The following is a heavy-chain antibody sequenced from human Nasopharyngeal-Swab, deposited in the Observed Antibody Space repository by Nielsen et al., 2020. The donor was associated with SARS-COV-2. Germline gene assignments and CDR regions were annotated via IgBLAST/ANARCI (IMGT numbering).Heavy chain of an antibody. CDR1: GISFSSFA. CDR2: ISGSGDST. V-gene: IGHV3-23*01. Sequence: GGSLRLSCGASGISFSSFAVSWVRQAPGKGLEWVSGISGSGDSTYYADSVKGRFTLSRDNAKNSLYLQMNSLRVEDTAVYYCVRDGYTTGRNDAFDIWGQGTMVTVSS. J-gene: IGHJ3*02. D-gene: IGHD1-1*01. CDR3: VRDGYTTGRNDAFDI.